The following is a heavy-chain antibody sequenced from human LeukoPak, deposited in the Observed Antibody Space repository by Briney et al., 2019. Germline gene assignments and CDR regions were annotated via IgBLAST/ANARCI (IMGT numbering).Heavy chain of an antibody. CDR3: ARDLMTGDDAFDI. CDR2: IKQDGSEK. V-gene: IGHV3-7*01. CDR1: GFTFSSYS. Sequence: PGGSLRLSCAASGFTFSSYSMNWVRQAPGKGLEWVANIKQDGSEKYYVDSVKGRFTISRDNAKNSLYLQMNSLRAEDTAVYYCARDLMTGDDAFDIWGQGTMVTVSS. D-gene: IGHD7-27*01. J-gene: IGHJ3*02.